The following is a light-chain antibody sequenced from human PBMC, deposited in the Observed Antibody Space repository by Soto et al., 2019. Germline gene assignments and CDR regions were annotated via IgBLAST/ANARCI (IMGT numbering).Light chain of an antibody. CDR2: DVS. CDR3: SSYTSSSTRV. CDR1: SSDVGGYDY. V-gene: IGLV2-14*03. J-gene: IGLJ3*02. Sequence: QSVLTQPASVSGSPGQSITFSCTGTSSDVGGYDYVSWYQHHPGKAPKLMIFDVSDRPSGVSRRFSGSKSGNTASLTISGLQAEDEAFYYCSSYTSSSTRVFGGGTKLTVL.